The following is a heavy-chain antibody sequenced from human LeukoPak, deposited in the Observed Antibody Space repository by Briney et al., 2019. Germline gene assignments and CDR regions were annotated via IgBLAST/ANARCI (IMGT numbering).Heavy chain of an antibody. V-gene: IGHV4-31*03. CDR1: GGSISSGGYY. J-gene: IGHJ3*02. CDR2: IYYSGST. CDR3: ARKGGAIRAFDI. Sequence: PSETLSLTCTVSGGSISSGGYYWSWIRQHPGKGLEWIGYIYYSGSTYYNPSLKSRVTISVDTSKNQFSLKLSPVTAADTAVYYCARKGGAIRAFDIWGQGTMVTVSS. D-gene: IGHD2-2*02.